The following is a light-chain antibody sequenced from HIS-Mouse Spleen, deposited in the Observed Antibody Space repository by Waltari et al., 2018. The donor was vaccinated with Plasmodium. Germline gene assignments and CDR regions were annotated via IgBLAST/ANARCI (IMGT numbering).Light chain of an antibody. Sequence: SSELTQDPAVSVALGQTVRITCQGDSLRSYYASWYQQKPGQAPVLVIYGKNNRPSGTPDRFVGSRSGNTAALTITGAQAEDEADYYCNSRDSSGNHQVFGGGTKLTVL. CDR2: GKN. V-gene: IGLV3-19*01. CDR3: NSRDSSGNHQV. CDR1: SLRSYY. J-gene: IGLJ3*02.